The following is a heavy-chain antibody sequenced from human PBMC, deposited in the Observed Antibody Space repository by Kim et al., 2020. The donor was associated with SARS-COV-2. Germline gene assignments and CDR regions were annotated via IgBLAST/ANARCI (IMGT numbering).Heavy chain of an antibody. D-gene: IGHD3-22*01. J-gene: IGHJ6*02. V-gene: IGHV3-21*01. CDR2: ISSSSSYI. CDR1: GFTFSSYS. Sequence: GGSLRLSCAASGFTFSSYSMNWVRQAPGKGLEWVSSISSSSSYIYYADSVKGRFTISRDNAKNSLYLQMNSLRAEDTAVYYCARDWGYYDSSGSHRHSKYYYYYYGMDVWGQGTTVTVSS. CDR3: ARDWGYYDSSGSHRHSKYYYYYYGMDV.